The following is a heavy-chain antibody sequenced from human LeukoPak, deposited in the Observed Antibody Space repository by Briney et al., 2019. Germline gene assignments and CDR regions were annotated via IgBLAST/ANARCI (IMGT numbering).Heavy chain of an antibody. J-gene: IGHJ4*02. CDR2: INPSGGST. Sequence: VASVKVSCEASGYTFTSYYMHWVRQTPGQGLEWMGIINPSGGSTSYAQKFQGRVTMTRDTSTSTVYMELSSLRSEDTAVHYCARARIAAADNFDYWGQGTLVTVSS. V-gene: IGHV1-46*01. CDR1: GYTFTSYY. D-gene: IGHD6-13*01. CDR3: ARARIAAADNFDY.